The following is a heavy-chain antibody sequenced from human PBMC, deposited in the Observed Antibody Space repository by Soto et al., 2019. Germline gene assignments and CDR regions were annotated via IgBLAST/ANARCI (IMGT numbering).Heavy chain of an antibody. CDR1: GYSFTSYW. Sequence: GESLKISCKGSGYSFTSYWISWVRKMPGKGLEWMGRIDPSDSYTNYSPSFQGHVTISADKSISTAYLQWSSLKASDTAMYYYARLIAVAGNPNWFDPWGQGTLVTVSS. D-gene: IGHD6-19*01. CDR2: IDPSDSYT. V-gene: IGHV5-10-1*01. J-gene: IGHJ5*02. CDR3: ARLIAVAGNPNWFDP.